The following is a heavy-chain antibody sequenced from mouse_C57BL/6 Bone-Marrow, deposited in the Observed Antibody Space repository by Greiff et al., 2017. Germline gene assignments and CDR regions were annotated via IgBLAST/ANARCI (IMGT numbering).Heavy chain of an antibody. J-gene: IGHJ1*03. V-gene: IGHV5-6*01. CDR2: ISSGGSYT. Sequence: EVQRVESGGDLVKPGGSLKLSCAASGFTFSSYGMSWVRQTPDKRLEWVATISSGGSYTYYPDSVKGRFTISRDNAKNTLYLQMSSLKSEDTAMYYCARRLTGAYWYFDVWGTGTTVTVSS. D-gene: IGHD4-1*01. CDR3: ARRLTGAYWYFDV. CDR1: GFTFSSYG.